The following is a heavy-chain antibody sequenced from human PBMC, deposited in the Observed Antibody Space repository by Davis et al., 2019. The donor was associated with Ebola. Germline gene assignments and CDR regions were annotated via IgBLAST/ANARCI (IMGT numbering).Heavy chain of an antibody. J-gene: IGHJ5*02. V-gene: IGHV1-18*01. CDR2: ISAYNGNT. D-gene: IGHD6-19*01. Sequence: ASVKVSCKASGYTFTSYGISWVRQAPGQGLEWMGWISAYNGNTNYAQKLQGRVTMTTDTSTSTAYMELRSLRSDDTAVFYCARGKTVAGTRGLSWFDPWGPGTLVTVSS. CDR1: GYTFTSYG. CDR3: ARGKTVAGTRGLSWFDP.